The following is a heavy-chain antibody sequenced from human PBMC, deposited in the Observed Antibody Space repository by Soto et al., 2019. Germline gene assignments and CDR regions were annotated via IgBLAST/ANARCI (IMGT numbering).Heavy chain of an antibody. J-gene: IGHJ4*02. CDR3: ATTGPY. CDR1: GFTFSSYG. CDR2: IWFDGSNK. V-gene: IGHV3-33*01. Sequence: QVQLVESGGGVVQPWRSLILSCAASGFTFSSYGMHWVRQAPGKGLECVAVIWFDGSNKFYADSVKGRFTISRDNSKNTVSLQMNSLRDEDSAAYYCATTGPYWGQGTLVTVSS.